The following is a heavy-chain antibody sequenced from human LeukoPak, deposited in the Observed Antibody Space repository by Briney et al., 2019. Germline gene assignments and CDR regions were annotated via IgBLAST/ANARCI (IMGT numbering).Heavy chain of an antibody. CDR2: IKQDGSEK. Sequence: PGGSLRLSCAASGFTFSRYWMSWVRQAPGKGLEWVANIKQDGSEKYYVDSVKGRFTISRDNAKNSLYLQMNSLRAEDTAVYYCASPSLAARTFDYWGQGTLVTVSS. CDR1: GFTFSRYW. J-gene: IGHJ4*02. D-gene: IGHD6-6*01. CDR3: ASPSLAARTFDY. V-gene: IGHV3-7*01.